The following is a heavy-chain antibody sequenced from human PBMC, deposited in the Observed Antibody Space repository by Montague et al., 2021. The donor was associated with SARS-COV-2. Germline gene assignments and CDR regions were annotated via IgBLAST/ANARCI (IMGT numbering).Heavy chain of an antibody. CDR2: IFHSGRT. J-gene: IGHJ6*02. Sequence: SETLSLTCTVSGGSIDSFYWSWIRRPPGKGLEWIGCIFHSGRTYXNPSLKSRVSMSVDTSKNQVSLRLSSLTAADTAVYYCARGGYYDNTGYYSDYYYNMDVWGQGTTVTVSS. CDR1: GGSIDSFY. D-gene: IGHD3-22*01. CDR3: ARGGYYDNTGYYSDYYYNMDV. V-gene: IGHV4-59*01.